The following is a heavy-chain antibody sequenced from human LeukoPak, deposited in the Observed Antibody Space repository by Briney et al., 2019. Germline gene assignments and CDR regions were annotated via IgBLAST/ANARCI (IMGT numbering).Heavy chain of an antibody. CDR1: GYTFTGYY. V-gene: IGHV1-2*02. J-gene: IGHJ4*02. CDR2: INPNSGGT. D-gene: IGHD4-23*01. CDR3: ARGLDYGGNSDY. Sequence: ASVKVSCKASGYTFTGYYMHWVRQAPGQGLEWMGWINPNSGGTNYAQKFQGRVTMTRNTSISTAYMELSSLRSEDTAVYYCARGLDYGGNSDYWGQGTLVTVSS.